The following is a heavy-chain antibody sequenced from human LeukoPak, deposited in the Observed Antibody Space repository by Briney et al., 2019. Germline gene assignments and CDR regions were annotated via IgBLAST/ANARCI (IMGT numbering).Heavy chain of an antibody. J-gene: IGHJ4*02. Sequence: GGSLRLSCAASGFTFSSYGMHWVRQAPGKGLEWVAFIRYDGSNKYYADSVKGRFTISRDNSKNTLYLQMNNLRADDTAVYYCAKKGQADDDGKPDWGQETLVTVSS. V-gene: IGHV3-30*02. CDR3: AKKGQADDDGKPD. CDR1: GFTFSSYG. CDR2: IRYDGSNK. D-gene: IGHD1-1*01.